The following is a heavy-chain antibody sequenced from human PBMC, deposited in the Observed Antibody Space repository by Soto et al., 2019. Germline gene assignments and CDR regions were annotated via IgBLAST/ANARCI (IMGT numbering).Heavy chain of an antibody. D-gene: IGHD3-10*01. CDR3: ARAYYYAGRGTTRHFDY. Sequence: PGGTLRLSCAASGFPFDYYGLHWVRQAPGKGLEWVAVILYDGGKRYYADSVKGRFTISRDNSKNTLYLQMNNLRVEDTAVYYCARAYYYAGRGTTRHFDYWGQGTLVTVSS. CDR2: ILYDGGKR. J-gene: IGHJ4*02. V-gene: IGHV3-33*05. CDR1: GFPFDYYG.